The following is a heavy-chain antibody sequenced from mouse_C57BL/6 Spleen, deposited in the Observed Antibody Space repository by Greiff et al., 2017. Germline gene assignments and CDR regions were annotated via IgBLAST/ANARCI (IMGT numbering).Heavy chain of an antibody. Sequence: VQLQQSGPELVKPGASVKISCKASGYSFTGYYMNWVKQSPEKSLEWIGEINPSTGGTTYNQKFKAKATLTVDKSSSTAYMQLKSRTSEDSAVYYCARSGGSPYYAMDYWGQGTSVTVSS. V-gene: IGHV1-42*01. CDR2: INPSTGGT. J-gene: IGHJ4*01. CDR1: GYSFTGYY. D-gene: IGHD1-1*02. CDR3: ARSGGSPYYAMDY.